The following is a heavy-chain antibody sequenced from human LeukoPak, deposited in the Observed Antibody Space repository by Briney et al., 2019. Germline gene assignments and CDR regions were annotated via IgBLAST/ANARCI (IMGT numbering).Heavy chain of an antibody. V-gene: IGHV6-1*01. D-gene: IGHD3-10*01. CDR3: AREIPSVRGVMLFDY. J-gene: IGHJ4*02. CDR2: TYYRSKWYN. Sequence: SQTLSLTCAISGDSVSSNSAAWNWIRQSPSRGLEWLGRTYYRSKWYNDYAVSVKSRITINPDTSKNQFSLQLNSVTPEDTAVYYCAREIPSVRGVMLFDYWGQGILVTVSS. CDR1: GDSVSSNSAA.